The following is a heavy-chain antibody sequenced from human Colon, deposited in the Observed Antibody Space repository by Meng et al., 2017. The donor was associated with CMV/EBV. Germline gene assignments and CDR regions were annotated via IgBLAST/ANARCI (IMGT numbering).Heavy chain of an antibody. V-gene: IGHV3-7*01. CDR3: ARDLKVRGAGTSRGMDV. J-gene: IGHJ6*02. Sequence: GESLKISCAASGLTFVGYWMSWVRQAPGKGLEWVASIKHDGSEQYYVDSVKGRFTISRDTARNSVYLQMNSLRAEDTAVYYCARDLKVRGAGTSRGMDVWGQGTTVTVSS. CDR2: IKHDGSEQ. CDR1: GLTFVGYW. D-gene: IGHD3-10*01.